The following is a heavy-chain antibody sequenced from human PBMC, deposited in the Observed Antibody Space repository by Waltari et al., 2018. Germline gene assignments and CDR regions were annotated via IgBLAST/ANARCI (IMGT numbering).Heavy chain of an antibody. CDR2: IYHNGST. V-gene: IGHV4-38-2*01. CDR1: GYSISSGYY. CDR3: ARVPMVRGVLAFMDV. Sequence: QVQLQESGPGLVKPSVTLSLTCAVSGYSISSGYYWGWLRQPPGKGLEWIGNIYHNGSTYYNPSLKSRVTISVDTSKNQFSLKRSSVTAADTAVYYCARVPMVRGVLAFMDVWGQGTTVTVSS. D-gene: IGHD3-10*01. J-gene: IGHJ6*02.